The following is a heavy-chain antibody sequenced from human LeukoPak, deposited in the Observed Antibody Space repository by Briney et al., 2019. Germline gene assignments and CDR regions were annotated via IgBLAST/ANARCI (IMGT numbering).Heavy chain of an antibody. CDR2: ISGSGGST. CDR1: GFIFSSYA. D-gene: IGHD4-17*01. Sequence: GSLRLSCAASGFIFSSYAMSWVRQAPGKGLEWVSAISGSGGSTYYADSVKGRFTISRDNSKNTLYLQMNSLRAEDTAVYYCANGDYWSIFDYWGQGTLVTVSS. V-gene: IGHV3-23*01. CDR3: ANGDYWSIFDY. J-gene: IGHJ4*02.